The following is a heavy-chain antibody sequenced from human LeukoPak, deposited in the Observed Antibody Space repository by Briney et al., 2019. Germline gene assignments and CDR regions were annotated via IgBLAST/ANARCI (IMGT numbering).Heavy chain of an antibody. CDR1: GFTFSSYG. D-gene: IGHD6-19*01. CDR3: ARDRRGGAVAGTVDC. CDR2: INGRGGST. V-gene: IGHV3-23*01. Sequence: PGGSLRLSCAASGFTFSSYGMTWVRQAPGKGLEWVSSINGRGGSTYYAVSVKGRFTISRDNSKNTLYLQMNSLRAEDTAVYYCARDRRGGAVAGTVDCWGQGTLVTVSS. J-gene: IGHJ4*02.